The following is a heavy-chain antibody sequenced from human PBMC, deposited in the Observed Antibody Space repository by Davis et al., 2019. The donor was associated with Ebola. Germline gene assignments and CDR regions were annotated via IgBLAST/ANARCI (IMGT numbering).Heavy chain of an antibody. D-gene: IGHD4-23*01. CDR2: IYYSGST. V-gene: IGHV4-39*07. CDR3: ARDQVSTVVTPWHY. Sequence: PSETLSLTCTVSGGSISSSSYYWGWIRQPPGKGLEWIGSIYYSGSTYYNPSLKSRVTISVDTSKNQFSLKLSSVTAADTAVYYCARDQVSTVVTPWHYWGQGTLVTVSS. J-gene: IGHJ4*02. CDR1: GGSISSSSYY.